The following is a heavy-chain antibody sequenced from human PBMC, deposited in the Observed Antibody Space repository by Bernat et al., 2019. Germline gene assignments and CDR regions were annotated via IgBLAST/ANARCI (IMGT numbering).Heavy chain of an antibody. V-gene: IGHV3-30*02. CDR2: IRYDGSNK. CDR1: GFTFSGYG. Sequence: QVPLVESGGGVVQPGGSLRLSCAASGFTFSGYGMHWVRQAPGKGLEWVAFIRYDGSNKYYADSVKGRFTISRDNSKNTLYLQMNSLRAEDTGVYYCAKEFVVAGPFDHWGQGTLVTVSS. CDR3: AKEFVVAGPFDH. D-gene: IGHD6-19*01. J-gene: IGHJ4*02.